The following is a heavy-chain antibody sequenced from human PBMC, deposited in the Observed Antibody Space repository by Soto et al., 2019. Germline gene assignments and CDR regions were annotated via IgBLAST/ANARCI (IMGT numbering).Heavy chain of an antibody. CDR3: ARVYGGKVAAFDI. D-gene: IGHD4-17*01. J-gene: IGHJ3*02. Sequence: ASVKVSCKASGGTFSSYAISWVRQAPGQGLEWMGGIIPIFGTANYAQKFQGRVTITADESTSTAYMELSSLRSEDTAVYYCARVYGGKVAAFDIWGQGTMVTVSS. CDR1: GGTFSSYA. V-gene: IGHV1-69*13. CDR2: IIPIFGTA.